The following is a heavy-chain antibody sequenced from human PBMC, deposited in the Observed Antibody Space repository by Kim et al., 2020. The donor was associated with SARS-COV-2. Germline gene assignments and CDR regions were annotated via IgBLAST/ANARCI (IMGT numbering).Heavy chain of an antibody. CDR2: IIPIFGTA. J-gene: IGHJ4*02. Sequence: SVKVSCKASGGTFSSYAISWVRQAPGQGLEWMGGIIPIFGTANYAQKLQGRVTITADESTSTAYMELSSPRSEDTAVYYYARGGGYCSSTSCYAQDYWGQGTLVTVSS. D-gene: IGHD2-2*01. V-gene: IGHV1-69*13. CDR1: GGTFSSYA. CDR3: ARGGGYCSSTSCYAQDY.